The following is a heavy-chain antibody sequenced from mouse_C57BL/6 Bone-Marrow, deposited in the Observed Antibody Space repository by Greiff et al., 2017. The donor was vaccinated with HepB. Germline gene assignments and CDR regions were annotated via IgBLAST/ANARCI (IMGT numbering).Heavy chain of an antibody. J-gene: IGHJ2*01. CDR1: GYTFTDYE. CDR3: TDYSNYEDFDY. V-gene: IGHV1-15*01. Sequence: VQLQQSGAELVRPGASVTLSCKASGYTFTDYEMHWVKQTPVHGLEWIGAIDPETGGTAYNQKFKGKAILTADKSSSTAYMALRSLTSEDSAVYYCTDYSNYEDFDYWGQGTTLTVSS. D-gene: IGHD2-5*01. CDR2: IDPETGGT.